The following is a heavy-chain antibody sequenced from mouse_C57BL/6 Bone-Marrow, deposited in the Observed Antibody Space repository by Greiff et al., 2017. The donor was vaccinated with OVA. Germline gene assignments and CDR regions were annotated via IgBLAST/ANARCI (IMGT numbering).Heavy chain of an antibody. D-gene: IGHD1-1*01. Sequence: EVKLQESGGVLVKPGGSLKLSCAASGFTFSSYGMSWVRQTPDKRLEWVATISSGGSYTYYPDSVKGRFTISRDNAKNTLYLQMSSLKSEDTAMYYCARYYYGSSPYAMGYWGQGTSVTVSS. V-gene: IGHV5-6*01. CDR1: GFTFSSYG. CDR2: ISSGGSYT. CDR3: ARYYYGSSPYAMGY. J-gene: IGHJ4*01.